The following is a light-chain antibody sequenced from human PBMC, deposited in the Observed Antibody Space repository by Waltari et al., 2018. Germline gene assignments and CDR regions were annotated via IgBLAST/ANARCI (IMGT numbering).Light chain of an antibody. J-gene: IGKJ2*01. CDR3: QQRSDWLYT. Sequence: EIVLTQSPATLSLSPGERATLSCRASQSVSRYLAWYQQKPGQAPRLLIYDASDRATGIPARFSGSGSGTDFTITINSLEPEDFAVYYCQQRSDWLYTFGQGTKLEIK. CDR1: QSVSRY. CDR2: DAS. V-gene: IGKV3-11*01.